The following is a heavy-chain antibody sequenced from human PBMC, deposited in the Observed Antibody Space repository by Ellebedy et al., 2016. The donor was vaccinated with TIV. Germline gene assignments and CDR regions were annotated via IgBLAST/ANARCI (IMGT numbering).Heavy chain of an antibody. V-gene: IGHV3-7*01. CDR2: IYQDGSDQ. J-gene: IGHJ5*02. Sequence: PGGSLRLSCAASGFSFRSYWMSWVRQAPGKGLEWVANIYQDGSDQYYVDSVKGRFTILRDNANKSLFLQMSNLRVEDTAVYYCARRGSYGDYAVQINSWFDTWGRGTLVTVSS. CDR3: ARRGSYGDYAVQINSWFDT. CDR1: GFSFRSYW. D-gene: IGHD4-17*01.